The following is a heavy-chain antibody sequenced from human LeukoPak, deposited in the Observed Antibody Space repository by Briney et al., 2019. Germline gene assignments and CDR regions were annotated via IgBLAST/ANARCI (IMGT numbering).Heavy chain of an antibody. Sequence: RRSLRLSCAASGFTFSSYWMHWVRQAPGKGLVWVSRINSDGSSTSYADSVKGRFTISRDNAKNTLYLQMNSLRAEDTAVYYCARNAVEMATIGYYYYMDVWGKGTTVTVSS. J-gene: IGHJ6*03. D-gene: IGHD5-24*01. CDR3: ARNAVEMATIGYYYYMDV. CDR2: INSDGSST. CDR1: GFTFSSYW. V-gene: IGHV3-74*01.